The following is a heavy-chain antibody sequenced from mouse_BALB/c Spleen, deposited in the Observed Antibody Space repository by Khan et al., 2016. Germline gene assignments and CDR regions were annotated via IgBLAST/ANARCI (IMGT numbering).Heavy chain of an antibody. J-gene: IGHJ4*01. D-gene: IGHD1-2*01. CDR3: ATSYYVYFAMDY. V-gene: IGHV1-77*01. CDR1: GYTFTDYY. CDR2: IFPGSGST. Sequence: QVQLQQSGTELPRPGASVKLSCKASGYTFTDYYLHWVMQRTGQGLEWIGEIFPGSGSTYYNEKFKGKASLTADTSSSTAYMQLSSLTSEDSAVYYCATSYYVYFAMDYWGHGASVTVSS.